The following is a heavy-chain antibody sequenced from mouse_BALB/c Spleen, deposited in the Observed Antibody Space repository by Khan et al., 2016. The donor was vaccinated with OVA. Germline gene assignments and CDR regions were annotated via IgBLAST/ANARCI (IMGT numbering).Heavy chain of an antibody. Sequence: QVQLQQSGAELAKPGASVKMSCKASGYTFTTYWMHWVKQRPGQGLEWIGYINPTSGYTDYNETFKDRATLSADKSSSTAYMQLSSLTSEDSAVYYFTRDRIDYWGQGTTLTVSS. CDR3: TRDRIDY. J-gene: IGHJ2*01. CDR1: GYTFTTYW. CDR2: INPTSGYT. V-gene: IGHV1-7*01.